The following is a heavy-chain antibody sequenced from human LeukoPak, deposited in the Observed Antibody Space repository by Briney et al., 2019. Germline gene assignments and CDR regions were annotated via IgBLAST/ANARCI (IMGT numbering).Heavy chain of an antibody. CDR1: GGTFSSYA. V-gene: IGHV1-69*13. J-gene: IGHJ4*02. CDR3: ARESSGGYSYGYPYFDY. D-gene: IGHD5-18*01. CDR2: IIPIFGTA. Sequence: GASVKVSCKASGGTFSSYAISWVRQAPGQGLEWMGGIIPIFGTANYAQKFQGRVTITADESTSTAYMELSSLRSEDTAVYYCARESSGGYSYGYPYFDYWGQGTLVTVSS.